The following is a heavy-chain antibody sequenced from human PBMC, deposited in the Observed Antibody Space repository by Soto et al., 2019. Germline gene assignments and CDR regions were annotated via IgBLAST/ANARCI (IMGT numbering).Heavy chain of an antibody. D-gene: IGHD6-13*01. CDR1: GFSFSTYP. J-gene: IGHJ6*02. CDR3: ARDIPSSWSPDPAEPYYYGMDV. CDR2: ISGNGRGT. V-gene: IGHV3-23*01. Sequence: PGGSLRLSCATSGFSFSTYPMSWVRQAPGKGLEWVTAISGNGRGTSYADSVKGRFTISRDNAKNSLYLQMNSLRAEDTAVYYCARDIPSSWSPDPAEPYYYGMDVWGQGTTVTVSS.